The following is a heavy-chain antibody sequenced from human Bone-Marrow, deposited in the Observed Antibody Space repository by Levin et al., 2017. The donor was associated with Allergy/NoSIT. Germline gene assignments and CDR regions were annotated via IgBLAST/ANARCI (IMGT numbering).Heavy chain of an antibody. CDR2: IIPIFGTA. Sequence: PGASVKVSCKASGGTFSSYAISWVRQAPGQGLEWMGGIIPIFGTANYAQKFQGRVTITADESTSTAYMELSSLRSEDTAVYYCASAPTDDFWSRGLDPWGQGTLVTVSS. CDR1: GGTFSSYA. V-gene: IGHV1-69*13. D-gene: IGHD3-3*01. J-gene: IGHJ5*02. CDR3: ASAPTDDFWSRGLDP.